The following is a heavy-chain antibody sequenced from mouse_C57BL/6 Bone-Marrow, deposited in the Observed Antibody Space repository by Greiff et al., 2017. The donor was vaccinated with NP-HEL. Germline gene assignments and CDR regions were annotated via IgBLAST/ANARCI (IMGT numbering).Heavy chain of an antibody. D-gene: IGHD1-1*01. Sequence: QVQLQQPGAELVRPGSSVKLSCKASGYTFTSYWMHWVKQRPIQGLEWIGNIDPSDSETHYNQKFKDKATLTVDKSSSTAYMQLSSLTSADSAVYYCARRDYYGSSLYYYAMDYWGQGTSVTVSS. CDR3: ARRDYYGSSLYYYAMDY. J-gene: IGHJ4*01. CDR2: IDPSDSET. CDR1: GYTFTSYW. V-gene: IGHV1-52*01.